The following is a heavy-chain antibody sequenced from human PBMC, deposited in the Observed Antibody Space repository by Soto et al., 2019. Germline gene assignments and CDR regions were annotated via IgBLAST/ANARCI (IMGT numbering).Heavy chain of an antibody. V-gene: IGHV1-69*06. CDR1: GGTFSSYA. J-gene: IGHJ4*02. CDR3: ARERGGGPLGGYYFDY. Sequence: GASVKVCCKASGGTFSSYAISWVRQAPGQGLEWMGGIIPIFGTANYAQKFQGRVTITADKSTSTAYMELSSLRSEDTVVYYCARERGGGPLGGYYFDYWGQGTLVTVSS. D-gene: IGHD2-15*01. CDR2: IIPIFGTA.